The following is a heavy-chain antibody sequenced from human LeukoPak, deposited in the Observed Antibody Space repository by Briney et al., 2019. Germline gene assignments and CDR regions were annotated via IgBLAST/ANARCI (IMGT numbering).Heavy chain of an antibody. J-gene: IGHJ4*02. CDR3: AKDQNGLPYC. CDR1: GFTFSSYG. CDR2: ISYDGSNK. Sequence: PGGSLRLSCAASGFTFSSYGMHWVRQAPGKGLEWVAVISYDGSNKYYADSVKGRFTISRDNSKNTLYLQMNSLRAEDTAVYYCAKDQNGLPYCWGQGTLVTVSS. D-gene: IGHD2-21*02. V-gene: IGHV3-30*18.